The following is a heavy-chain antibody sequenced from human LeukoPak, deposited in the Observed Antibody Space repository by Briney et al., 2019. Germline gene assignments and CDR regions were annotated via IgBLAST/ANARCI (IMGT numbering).Heavy chain of an antibody. J-gene: IGHJ3*01. CDR1: GLTLNYDW. CDR3: ARDRYCASSTCPEAFDL. D-gene: IGHD2-2*01. CDR2: IKSISDGGTR. V-gene: IGHV3-15*01. Sequence: GGSLRLSCAASGLTLNYDWMTWVRQAPGKGLEWVGRIKSISDGGTRDYAAPVKGRFTMSRDARNTVYLQMSSLKTEDTAVYYCARDRYCASSTCPEAFDLWGQGTVVTVSS.